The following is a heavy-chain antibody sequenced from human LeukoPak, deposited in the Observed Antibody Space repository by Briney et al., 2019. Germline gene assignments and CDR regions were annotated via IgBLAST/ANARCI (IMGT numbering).Heavy chain of an antibody. CDR3: ATNSTVTTDYYYGMDV. V-gene: IGHV1-46*01. J-gene: IGHJ6*02. CDR2: INPSGGST. Sequence: ASVKVSCKASGYTFTSYYMHWVRQAPGQGLEWMGIINPSGGSTSYAQKFQGRVTMTRGTSTSTVYMELSSLRSEDTAVYYCATNSTVTTDYYYGMDVWGQGTTVTVSS. CDR1: GYTFTSYY. D-gene: IGHD4-17*01.